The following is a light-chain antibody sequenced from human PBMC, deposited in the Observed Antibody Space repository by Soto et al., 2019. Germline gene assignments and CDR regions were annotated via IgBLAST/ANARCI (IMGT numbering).Light chain of an antibody. V-gene: IGKV3-15*01. CDR2: DAS. CDR3: QQNKDWRGT. J-gene: IGKJ1*01. Sequence: EIVMTHSPATLSVSPCEGAALSSSASHSVSSYLARYQQKPGQAPRLLIYDASTRATGIPVRFSGSGSGTEFTPPISSLQSEDFGVYYCQQNKDWRGTFGQGTKVDIK. CDR1: HSVSSY.